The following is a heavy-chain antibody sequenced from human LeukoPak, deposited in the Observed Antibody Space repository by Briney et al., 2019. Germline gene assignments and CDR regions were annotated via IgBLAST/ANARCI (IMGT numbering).Heavy chain of an antibody. CDR2: IRYDGNNK. V-gene: IGHV3-30*02. CDR1: GVTFSTYG. D-gene: IGHD2-2*01. Sequence: GGSLRLSCAASGVTFSTYGMHWVRQAPGKGLGWVAFIRYDGNNKYYADFVKGRFTISRDNSKNTLYLHMNSLRTEDTAVYYCAKIEGKYQLANVPDHWGQGTLVTVSS. CDR3: AKIEGKYQLANVPDH. J-gene: IGHJ4*02.